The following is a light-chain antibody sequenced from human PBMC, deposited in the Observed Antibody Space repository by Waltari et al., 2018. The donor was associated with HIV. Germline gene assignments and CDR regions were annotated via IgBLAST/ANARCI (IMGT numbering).Light chain of an antibody. V-gene: IGKV1-9*01. J-gene: IGKJ2*01. CDR1: QGISNN. CDR2: AAS. Sequence: DIHLTQSPSFLSASGGARVTITCRASQGISNNLAWYQHKPGRAPKLMIYAASTLRSGVPSRFSGGGSGTEFTLTISSLQPEDFASYYCQQLNNIPYTFGQGTRLEIK. CDR3: QQLNNIPYT.